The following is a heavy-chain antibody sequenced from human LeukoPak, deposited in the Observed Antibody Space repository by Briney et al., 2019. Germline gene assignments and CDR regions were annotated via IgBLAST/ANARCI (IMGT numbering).Heavy chain of an antibody. J-gene: IGHJ5*02. CDR1: GFTFSSYG. CDR3: AKGDFDWLTPNWFDP. D-gene: IGHD3-9*01. V-gene: IGHV3-30*18. CDR2: ISYDGGNE. Sequence: GGSLRLSCAASGFTFSSYGMHWVRQAPGKGLEWVAVISYDGGNEYYADSVKGRFTISRDNSKNTLYLQMNSLRAEDTAVYYCAKGDFDWLTPNWFDPWGQGTLVTVSS.